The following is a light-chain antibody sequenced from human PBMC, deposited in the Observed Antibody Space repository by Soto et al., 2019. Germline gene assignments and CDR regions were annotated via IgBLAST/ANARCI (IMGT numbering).Light chain of an antibody. J-gene: IGLJ1*01. CDR2: EVS. CDR3: SSYAGINNFYV. CDR1: SSDVGDYNY. V-gene: IGLV2-8*01. Sequence: QSVLTQPPSASGSPGQSVTISCTGTSSDVGDYNYVSWYQQHPGKAPKLMIYEVSKRPSGVPDRFSGSKSGNTASLTVSGLQAEDEADYYCSSYAGINNFYVLGTGTKVTVL.